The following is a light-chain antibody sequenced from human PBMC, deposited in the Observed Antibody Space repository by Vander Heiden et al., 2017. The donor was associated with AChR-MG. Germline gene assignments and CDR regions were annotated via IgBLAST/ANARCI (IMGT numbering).Light chain of an antibody. CDR1: QSVRSN. V-gene: IGKV3-15*01. CDR3: HQHQNWPPWT. J-gene: IGKJ1*01. Sequence: DTVMTQSPATLSVSPGERATLSCRASQSVRSNLAWYKQKPGQGPRLLIDGASTRATGIPARFSGSGYGTEFTRTISSRQSEDFAVYYCHQHQNWPPWTFGQGTKVEIK. CDR2: GAS.